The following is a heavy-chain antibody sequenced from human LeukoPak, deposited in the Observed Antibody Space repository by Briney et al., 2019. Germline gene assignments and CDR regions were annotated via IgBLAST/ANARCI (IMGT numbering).Heavy chain of an antibody. CDR3: VRSTQVNKYIETAYDS. J-gene: IGHJ4*02. V-gene: IGHV3-13*01. D-gene: IGHD1/OR15-1a*01. Sequence: GGSLRLSCAASGFTYSTYDMHWVRQPPGKGLEWVALIGSGGDTYHSASVKGRFTISRENARNSLYLQMDSLRAGDTAIYYCVRSTQVNKYIETAYDSWGQGTLVTVSS. CDR1: GFTYSTYD. CDR2: IGSGGDT.